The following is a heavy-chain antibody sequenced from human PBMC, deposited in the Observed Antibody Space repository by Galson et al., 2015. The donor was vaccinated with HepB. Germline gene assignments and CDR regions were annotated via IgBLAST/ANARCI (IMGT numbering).Heavy chain of an antibody. CDR2: ISAYNGNT. CDR3: ARDMTSGVIISGAFDY. Sequence: SVKVSCKASGYTFTSYGISWVRQAPGQGLEWMGWISAYNGNTNYAQKLQGRVTMTTDTSTSTAYMELRSLGSDDTAVYYCARDMTSGVIISGAFDYWGQGTLVTVSS. V-gene: IGHV1-18*01. J-gene: IGHJ4*02. CDR1: GYTFTSYG. D-gene: IGHD3-10*01.